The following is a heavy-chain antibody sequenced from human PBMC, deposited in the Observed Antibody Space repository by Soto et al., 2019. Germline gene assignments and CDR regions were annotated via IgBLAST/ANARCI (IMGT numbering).Heavy chain of an antibody. Sequence: SQTRSVTCAISGASVSSNIAAWNCIRQSPSRGLEWLGRTYYRSKWYNDYAVSVKSRITINPDTSKNQFSLQLNSVTPEDTAVYYCAREIYGMDVWGHGTTVTVSS. CDR2: TYYRSKWYN. J-gene: IGHJ6*01. V-gene: IGHV6-1*01. CDR3: AREIYGMDV. CDR1: GASVSSNIAA.